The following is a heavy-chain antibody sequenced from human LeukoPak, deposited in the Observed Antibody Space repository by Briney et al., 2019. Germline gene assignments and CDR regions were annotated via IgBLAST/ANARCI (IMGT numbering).Heavy chain of an antibody. V-gene: IGHV3-30*04. CDR2: ISYDGSNK. J-gene: IGHJ4*02. CDR3: ARETYGSGLFDY. Sequence: PGGSLRLSCAASGFTFSSYAMHWVRQAPGKGLEWVAVISYDGSNKYYADSVKGRFTISRDNSKNTLYLQMSSLRAEDTAVYYCARETYGSGLFDYWGQGTLVTVSS. CDR1: GFTFSSYA. D-gene: IGHD3-10*01.